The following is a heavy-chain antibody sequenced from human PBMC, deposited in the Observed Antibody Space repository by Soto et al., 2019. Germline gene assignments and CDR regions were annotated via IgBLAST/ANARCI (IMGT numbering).Heavy chain of an antibody. CDR1: GFNFNKYA. J-gene: IGHJ4*02. CDR3: AKADGQQWLLPHLEN. D-gene: IGHD6-19*01. Sequence: EVQLLESGGGLVRPGESLRLSCAASGFNFNKYAMSWVRQAPGEGLEWVSGISCCVGTASYADSVKGRFTIARDDAKNTLYLDMNSLRVEDTAEYYCAKADGQQWLLPHLENWGRGTLVTVS. V-gene: IGHV3-23*01. CDR2: ISCCVGTA.